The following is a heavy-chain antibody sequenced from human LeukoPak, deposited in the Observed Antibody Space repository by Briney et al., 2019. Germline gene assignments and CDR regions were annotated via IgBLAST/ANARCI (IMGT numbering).Heavy chain of an antibody. CDR1: GFTFSSYA. V-gene: IGHV3-23*01. J-gene: IGHJ4*02. CDR2: ISAGGGTT. CDR3: AKRTGDYRARPFDY. Sequence: GGSLRLSCAASGFTFSSYAMSWVRQAPGKGLEWVSVISAGGGTTFYADSVKGRFTVSRDNSKNTMYLQMNSLRADDTAVYYCAKRTGDYRARPFDYWGQGTLVTVSS. D-gene: IGHD4-17*01.